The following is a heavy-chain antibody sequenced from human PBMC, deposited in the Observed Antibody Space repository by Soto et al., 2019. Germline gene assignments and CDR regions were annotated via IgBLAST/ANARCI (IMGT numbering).Heavy chain of an antibody. J-gene: IGHJ4*02. CDR3: AKDRVAVAGPEDY. D-gene: IGHD6-19*01. CDR2: ISGSGGST. Sequence: GGSLRLSCAASVFTFGSYAMIWVRQAPGKGLEWVSAISGSGGSTYYADSVKGRFTISRDNSKNTLYLQMNSLRAEDTAVYYCAKDRVAVAGPEDYWGQGTLVTVSS. CDR1: VFTFGSYA. V-gene: IGHV3-23*01.